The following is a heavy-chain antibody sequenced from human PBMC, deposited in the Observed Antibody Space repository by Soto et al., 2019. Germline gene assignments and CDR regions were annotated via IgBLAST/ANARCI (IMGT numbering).Heavy chain of an antibody. D-gene: IGHD3-22*01. CDR2: ISSSSSYT. Sequence: GGSLRLSCAASGFTFSDYYMSWIRQAPGKGLEWVSYISSSSSYTNYADSVKGRFTISRDNAKNSLYLQMNSLRAEDTAVYYCARYYDSSGSGLYYFDYWGQGTLVTAS. J-gene: IGHJ4*02. CDR3: ARYYDSSGSGLYYFDY. V-gene: IGHV3-11*06. CDR1: GFTFSDYY.